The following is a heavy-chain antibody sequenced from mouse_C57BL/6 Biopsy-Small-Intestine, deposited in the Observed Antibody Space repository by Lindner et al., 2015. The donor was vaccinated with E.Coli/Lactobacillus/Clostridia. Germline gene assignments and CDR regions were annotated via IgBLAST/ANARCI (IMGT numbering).Heavy chain of an antibody. V-gene: IGHV1-39*01. Sequence: QLQESGAELVKPGASVKISCKASGYSFTDYNMNWVKQSNGKSLEWIGVINPNYGTTAYNQKFKDKATLTVDQSSRTAYMQLNSLTSEDSAVYYCARSSSTVGYYFDYWGQGTTLTVSS. CDR3: ARSSSTVGYYFDY. CDR1: GYSFTDYN. D-gene: IGHD1-1*01. CDR2: INPNYGTT. J-gene: IGHJ2*01.